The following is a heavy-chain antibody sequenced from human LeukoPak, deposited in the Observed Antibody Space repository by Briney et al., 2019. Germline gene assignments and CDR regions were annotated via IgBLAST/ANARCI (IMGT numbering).Heavy chain of an antibody. CDR2: IYYSGST. CDR1: GGSISSYY. J-gene: IGHJ4*02. V-gene: IGHV4-59*01. CDR3: ARGVGYSSGWYRLGY. Sequence: SETLSLTCTVSGGSISSYYWSWIRQPPGKGLEWIGYIYYSGSTNYNPSLKSRVTISVDTSKNQFSLKLSSVTAADTAVYYCARGVGYSSGWYRLGYWGQGTLVTVSS. D-gene: IGHD6-19*01.